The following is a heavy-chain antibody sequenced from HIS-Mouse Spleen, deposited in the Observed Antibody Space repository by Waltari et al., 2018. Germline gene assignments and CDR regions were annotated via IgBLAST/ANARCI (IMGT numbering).Heavy chain of an antibody. J-gene: IGHJ4*02. Sequence: EVQLVESGGGLVQPGRSLRLSCAASGFTFDDYAMHWVRQAPGKGLEWVSGISWNSGSIGYADSVKGRFTISRDNAKNSLYLQMNSLRAEDTALYYCAKEVAAAGTLDYWGRGTLVTVSS. CDR2: ISWNSGSI. D-gene: IGHD6-13*01. CDR3: AKEVAAAGTLDY. V-gene: IGHV3-9*01. CDR1: GFTFDDYA.